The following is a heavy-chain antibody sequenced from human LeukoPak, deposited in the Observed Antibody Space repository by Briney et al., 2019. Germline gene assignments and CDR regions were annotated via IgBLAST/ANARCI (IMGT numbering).Heavy chain of an antibody. D-gene: IGHD3-10*01. CDR1: GFTVNNNY. Sequence: GGSLRLSCAASGFTVNNNYMTWVRQAPGKGLEWVSVLYGNSVTYYADSVKGRFTISRDSSKNTLYLQMNSLRAEDTAVYYCARGIIMTIVAPGYWGQGTLVTVSS. J-gene: IGHJ4*02. CDR3: ARGIIMTIVAPGY. V-gene: IGHV3-53*01. CDR2: LYGNSVT.